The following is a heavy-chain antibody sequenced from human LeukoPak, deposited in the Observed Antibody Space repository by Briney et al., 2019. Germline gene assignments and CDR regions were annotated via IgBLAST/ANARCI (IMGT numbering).Heavy chain of an antibody. D-gene: IGHD5-12*01. CDR1: GGSFRGYY. CDR3: ARVGYKQQYGFGP. V-gene: IGHV4-34*01. CDR2: INHSGST. Sequence: SETLSLTCAVYGGSFRGYYWSWIRQPPGKGLEWIGEINHSGSTNYNPSLKSRVTISVDTSKNQFSLKLSSVTAADTAVYYCARVGYKQQYGFGPWGQGTLVTVSS. J-gene: IGHJ5*02.